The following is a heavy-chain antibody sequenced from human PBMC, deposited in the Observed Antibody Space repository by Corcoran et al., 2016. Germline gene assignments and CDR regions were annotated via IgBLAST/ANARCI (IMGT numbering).Heavy chain of an antibody. CDR3: AMGSGVVLPAVVDY. D-gene: IGHD2-2*01. J-gene: IGHJ4*02. CDR2: IWYDGSNK. Sequence: QVQLVESGGGVVQPGRSLRLSCAASGFSFNNYGMHWVRQAPGKGLEWVAVIWYDGSNKYYADSVKGRFTISRDNSKKTLYQQMTSLRAEDTAVYYCAMGSGVVLPAVVDYWGQGTLVTVSS. V-gene: IGHV3-33*01. CDR1: GFSFNNYG.